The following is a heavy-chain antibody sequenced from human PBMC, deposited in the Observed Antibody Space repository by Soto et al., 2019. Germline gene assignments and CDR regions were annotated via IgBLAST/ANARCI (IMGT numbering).Heavy chain of an antibody. J-gene: IGHJ4*02. CDR3: AGAERDGWPILYYFDY. CDR2: IIPIFGTA. CDR1: GGTFSSYA. Sequence: QVQLVQSGAEVKKPGSSVKVSCKASGGTFSSYAISWVRQAPGQGLEWMGGIIPIFGTANYAQKFQGRVTITADESTSTAYKELSSLRSEDTAVYYCAGAERDGWPILYYFDYWGQGTLVTVSS. V-gene: IGHV1-69*12.